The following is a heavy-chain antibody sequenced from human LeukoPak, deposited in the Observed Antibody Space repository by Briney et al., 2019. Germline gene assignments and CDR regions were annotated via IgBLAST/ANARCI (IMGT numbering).Heavy chain of an antibody. CDR2: IYSGGST. Sequence: GGSLRLSCAASGFTVSSNYMSWVRQAPGKGLEWVSVIYSGGSTYYADSVKGRFTISRDNSKNTLYLQMNSLRADDTAVYYCARVGYSSGWYAEYYMDVWGKGTTVTISS. J-gene: IGHJ6*03. D-gene: IGHD6-19*01. CDR1: GFTVSSNY. CDR3: ARVGYSSGWYAEYYMDV. V-gene: IGHV3-53*01.